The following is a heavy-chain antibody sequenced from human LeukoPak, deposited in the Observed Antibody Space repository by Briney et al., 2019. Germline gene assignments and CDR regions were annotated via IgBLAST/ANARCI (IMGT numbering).Heavy chain of an antibody. CDR1: GGSISSGSYY. CDR3: ARGGAARPDY. Sequence: SQTLSLTCTVSGGSISSGSYYWRWLRQPAGKGLEWIGRVYTSGSTNYNPSLKSRVTISVDRSKNHFSLRLSSVTAADTAVYYCARGGAARPDYWGQGTLVTVSS. J-gene: IGHJ4*02. D-gene: IGHD6-6*01. V-gene: IGHV4-61*02. CDR2: VYTSGST.